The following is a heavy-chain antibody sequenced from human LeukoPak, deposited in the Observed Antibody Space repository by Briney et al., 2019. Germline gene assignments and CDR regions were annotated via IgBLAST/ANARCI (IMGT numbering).Heavy chain of an antibody. V-gene: IGHV3-30*04. D-gene: IGHD2-8*02. CDR2: ISNDGSDK. CDR1: GFTFRAYV. Sequence: GGSLRLPCAASGFTFRAYVMHGVRQAPGKGLECVAVISNDGSDKYYADSVMGRFSIYRDNSKNTLYLHMSSLRTEDTAVYYCARDGGYTGGWTYGAGDFWGRGPLVTVSS. CDR3: ARDGGYTGGWTYGAGDF. J-gene: IGHJ4*02.